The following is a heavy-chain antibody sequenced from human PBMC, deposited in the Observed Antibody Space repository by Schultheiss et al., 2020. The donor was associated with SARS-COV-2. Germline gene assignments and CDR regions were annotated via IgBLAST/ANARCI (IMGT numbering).Heavy chain of an antibody. CDR3: AREGDGDFDY. CDR1: GGSFSGYY. Sequence: SETLSLTCAVYGGSFSGYYWSWIRQPPGKGLEWIGYIYYSGSTNYNPSLKSRVTISVDTSKNQFSLQLSSVTAADTAVYYCAREGDGDFDYWGQGTLVTVSS. V-gene: IGHV4-59*12. J-gene: IGHJ4*02. CDR2: IYYSGST. D-gene: IGHD2-8*01.